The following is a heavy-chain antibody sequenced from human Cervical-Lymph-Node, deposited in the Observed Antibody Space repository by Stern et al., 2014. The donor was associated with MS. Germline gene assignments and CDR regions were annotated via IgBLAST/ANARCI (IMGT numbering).Heavy chain of an antibody. CDR3: ARGEGSAWYN. CDR2: ISPGDSDA. J-gene: IGHJ4*02. CDR1: GYRFNTYW. D-gene: IGHD6-13*01. V-gene: IGHV5-51*03. Sequence: EVQLVESGAEVKKPGESLKISCEASGYRFNTYWIGWVRQMPGKGLEWMGIISPGDSDARFSPPFQGQDSFSADKSMTTAYLQGKCLKAADTAIYYCARGEGSAWYNWGQGTLVTVSS.